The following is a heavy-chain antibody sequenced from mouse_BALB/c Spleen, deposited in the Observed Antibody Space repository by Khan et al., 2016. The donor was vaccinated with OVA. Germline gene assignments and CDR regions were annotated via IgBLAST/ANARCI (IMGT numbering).Heavy chain of an antibody. Sequence: VQLQESGPGLVQPSQSLSITCTVSGFSLSSYGVHWVRQSPGKGLEWLGVIWSGGVTDYNAAFISRLSISKDNSKSQAFLKMNSLQANDTAIYYCVRTYEYDEGLTYWGQGTLVTVSA. V-gene: IGHV2-2*02. CDR3: VRTYEYDEGLTY. CDR1: GFSLSSYG. J-gene: IGHJ3*01. CDR2: IWSGGVT. D-gene: IGHD2-4*01.